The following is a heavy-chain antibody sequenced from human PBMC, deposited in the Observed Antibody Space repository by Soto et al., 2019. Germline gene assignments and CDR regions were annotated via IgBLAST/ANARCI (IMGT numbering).Heavy chain of an antibody. V-gene: IGHV3-64*01. CDR1: GFTFSSYA. D-gene: IGHD3-10*01. CDR3: ARAGFWYGSGIYGYGIDV. J-gene: IGHJ6*02. Sequence: EVQLVESGGGLVQPGGSLRLSCAASGFTFSSYAMHWVRQAPGKGLEYFSAISTNGGSTYYANSVKGRFTISRDNSENTLDLQMGSLRVEDMAVYYCARAGFWYGSGIYGYGIDVCGQGTTVTVSS. CDR2: ISTNGGST.